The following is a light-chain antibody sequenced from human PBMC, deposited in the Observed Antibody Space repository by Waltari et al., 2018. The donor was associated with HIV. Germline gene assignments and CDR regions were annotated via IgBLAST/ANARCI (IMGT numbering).Light chain of an antibody. Sequence: EYVLTQSPGTLSLSPGERATLSCRASQSGSSNFLAWYQQKVGQAPRLLIYGASTRATGIPDRFSGSGSGTDFSLTISSLEPEDFAVYYCHQYGRSPTAFGQGTKVEIK. CDR1: QSGSSNF. J-gene: IGKJ1*01. CDR2: GAS. V-gene: IGKV3-20*01. CDR3: HQYGRSPTA.